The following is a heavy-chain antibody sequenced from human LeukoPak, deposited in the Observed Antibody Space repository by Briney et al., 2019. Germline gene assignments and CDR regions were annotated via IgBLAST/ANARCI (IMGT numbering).Heavy chain of an antibody. CDR3: ARLRVTSNYYMDV. CDR1: EFTFSRNW. J-gene: IGHJ6*03. V-gene: IGHV3-7*01. Sequence: GGSLRLSCAASEFTFSRNWMTWVHQAPGKGLEWVANIKLDGSEKNYVDSVKGRFTISRDNAKNSLYLQMDSLRAEDTAVYYCARLRVTSNYYMDVWGKGTTVTVS. CDR2: IKLDGSEK. D-gene: IGHD4-17*01.